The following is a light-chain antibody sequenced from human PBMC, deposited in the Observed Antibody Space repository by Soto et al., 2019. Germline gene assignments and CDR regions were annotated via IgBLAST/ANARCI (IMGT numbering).Light chain of an antibody. J-gene: IGKJ1*01. Sequence: EIVLTQSPATLSLSPGERATLSCRASQSVSSYLAWYQQKPGQAPRLLIYDASNRATGIPARFSGSGSGTNVSLTIRKLETKDGEVYDTQERCNWPKTLGQQTKVGIK. CDR3: QERCNWPKT. CDR2: DAS. CDR1: QSVSSY. V-gene: IGKV3-11*01.